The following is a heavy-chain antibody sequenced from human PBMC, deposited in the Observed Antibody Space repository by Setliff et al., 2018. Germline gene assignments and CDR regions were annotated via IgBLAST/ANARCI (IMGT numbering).Heavy chain of an antibody. D-gene: IGHD6-6*01. V-gene: IGHV2-5*02. CDR2: VYWDGDQ. Sequence: GSGPTLVNPSQTLTLTCTFSGFSLNTTGEGVGWIRQPPGKALEWLALVYWDGDQRYSPSLNSRLSITKDSSKSQVFLTMTNMDPVDTATYYCALRRGNEWHLVRWFDPWGPGILVTVSS. J-gene: IGHJ5*02. CDR1: GFSLNTTGEG. CDR3: ALRRGNEWHLVRWFDP.